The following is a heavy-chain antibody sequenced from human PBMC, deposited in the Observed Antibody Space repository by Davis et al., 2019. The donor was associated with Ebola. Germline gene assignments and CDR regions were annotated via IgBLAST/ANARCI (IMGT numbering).Heavy chain of an antibody. CDR3: ARGSIVATAGWGSGFDY. V-gene: IGHV3-30-3*01. D-gene: IGHD5-12*01. Sequence: GESLKISCAASGFTFSSYAMHWVRQAPGKGLEWVAVISYDGSNKYYADSVKGRFTISRDNSKNTLYLQMNSLRAEDTAVYYCARGSIVATAGWGSGFDYWGQGTLVTVSS. CDR1: GFTFSSYA. CDR2: ISYDGSNK. J-gene: IGHJ4*02.